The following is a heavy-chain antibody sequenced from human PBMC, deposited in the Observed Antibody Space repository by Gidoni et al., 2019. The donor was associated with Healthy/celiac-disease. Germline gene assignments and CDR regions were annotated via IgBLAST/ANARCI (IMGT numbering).Heavy chain of an antibody. CDR1: GYSFTSYW. CDR3: ARHDTGAYYGSGSYNYYYYMDV. Sequence: EVQLVQSGAEVKKPGESLKISCKGSGYSFTSYWIGWVRQMPGKGLERMGIIYPGDSDTRYSPSFQGQVTISADKSISTAYLQWSSLKASDTAMYYCARHDTGAYYGSGSYNYYYYMDVWGKGTTVTVSS. CDR2: IYPGDSDT. D-gene: IGHD3-10*01. V-gene: IGHV5-51*01. J-gene: IGHJ6*03.